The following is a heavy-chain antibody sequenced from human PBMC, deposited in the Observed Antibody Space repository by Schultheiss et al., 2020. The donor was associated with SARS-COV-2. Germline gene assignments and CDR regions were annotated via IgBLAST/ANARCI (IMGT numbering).Heavy chain of an antibody. CDR1: GFTFSKAW. D-gene: IGHD3-22*01. J-gene: IGHJ4*02. V-gene: IGHV3-30*03. CDR3: ASGSSGYLL. Sequence: GESLKISCAASGFTFSKAWMTWVRQAPGKGLEWVAVISYDGSNKYYADSVKGRFTISRDNAKNTLYLQMNSLRAEDTAVYYCASGSSGYLLWGQGTLVTVSS. CDR2: ISYDGSNK.